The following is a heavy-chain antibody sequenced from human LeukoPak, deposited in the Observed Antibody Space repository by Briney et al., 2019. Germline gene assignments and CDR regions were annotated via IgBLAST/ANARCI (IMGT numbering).Heavy chain of an antibody. D-gene: IGHD2-2*01. CDR2: INHSGST. J-gene: IGHJ4*02. CDR1: GGSFSGYY. V-gene: IGHV4-34*01. CDR3: ARGMNRIPAQDIVVVPAAWLDY. Sequence: SETLSLTCAVYGGSFSGYYWSRIRQPPGKGLEWIGEINHSGSTNYNPSLKSRVTISVDTSKNQFSLKLSSVTAADTAVYYCARGMNRIPAQDIVVVPAAWLDYWGQGTLVTVSS.